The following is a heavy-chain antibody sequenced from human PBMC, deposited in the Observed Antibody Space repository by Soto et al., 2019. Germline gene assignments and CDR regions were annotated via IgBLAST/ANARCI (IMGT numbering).Heavy chain of an antibody. CDR1: GYTFTSYG. CDR2: IIAYNGNT. D-gene: IGHD3-3*01. V-gene: IGHV1-18*01. CDR3: ARDRGGLRLLEWLFAFDY. J-gene: IGHJ4*02. Sequence: QVQLVQSGAEVKKPGASVKVSCKASGYTFTSYGISWVRQAPGQGLEWMGWIIAYNGNTNYAQKLQGRVTMTPDTSTSTAYMELRSLRSDDTAVYYCARDRGGLRLLEWLFAFDYWGQGTLVTVSS.